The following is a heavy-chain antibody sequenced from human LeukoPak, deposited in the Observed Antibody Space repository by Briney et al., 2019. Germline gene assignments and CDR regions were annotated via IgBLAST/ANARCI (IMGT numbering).Heavy chain of an antibody. Sequence: GGSLRLSCAASGFTFSTYAMSWVRQAPGKGLEWVAVISYDGSNKYYADSVKGRFTISRDNSKNTLYLQMNSLRAEDTAVYYCAKDLLKTQRTVTAPFDYWGQGTLATVSS. V-gene: IGHV3-30*18. D-gene: IGHD2-21*02. CDR2: ISYDGSNK. CDR1: GFTFSTYA. J-gene: IGHJ4*02. CDR3: AKDLLKTQRTVTAPFDY.